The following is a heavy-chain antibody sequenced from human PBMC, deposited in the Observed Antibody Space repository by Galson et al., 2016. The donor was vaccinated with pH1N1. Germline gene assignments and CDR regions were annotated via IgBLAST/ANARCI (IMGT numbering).Heavy chain of an antibody. CDR1: GYRFTSYW. CDR3: ARQDDFGYYRWDAVEI. D-gene: IGHD4-17*01. V-gene: IGHV5-51*01. CDR2: VNPGGATI. J-gene: IGHJ3*02. Sequence: QSGAEVKKPGESLKISCKASGYRFTSYWIACVRQEPGKGLEWVGVVNPGGATIRYSPPFQGQVTISSDKSINSAYLQWSSLNASDTATYDVARQDDFGYYRWDAVEIGGQGTGVIVS.